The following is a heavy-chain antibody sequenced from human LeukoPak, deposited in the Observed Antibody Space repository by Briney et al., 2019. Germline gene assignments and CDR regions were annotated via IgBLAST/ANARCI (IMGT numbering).Heavy chain of an antibody. CDR3: ARDGLKNLYNWFDP. CDR2: IYHSGST. V-gene: IGHV4-38-2*02. Sequence: SETLSLTCTVSGYSISSGYYWGWIRQPPGKGLEWIGSIYHSGSTYYNPSLKSRVTISVDTSKNQFSLKLSSVTAADTAVYYCARDGLKNLYNWFDPWGQETLVTVSS. CDR1: GYSISSGYY. J-gene: IGHJ5*02. D-gene: IGHD3/OR15-3a*01.